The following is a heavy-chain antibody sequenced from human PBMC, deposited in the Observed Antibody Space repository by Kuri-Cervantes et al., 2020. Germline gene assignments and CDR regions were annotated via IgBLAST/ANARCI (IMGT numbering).Heavy chain of an antibody. Sequence: GESLKISCAASGFTFSDYYMNWIRQAPGKGLEWVSYISSSGSTIYYADSVKGRFTISRDNAKNSLYLQMNSLRAEDTAVYYCARSSSRKYYFDYWGQGTLVTVSS. CDR1: GFTFSDYY. J-gene: IGHJ4*02. CDR2: ISSSGSTI. D-gene: IGHD6-13*01. V-gene: IGHV3-11*04. CDR3: ARSSSRKYYFDY.